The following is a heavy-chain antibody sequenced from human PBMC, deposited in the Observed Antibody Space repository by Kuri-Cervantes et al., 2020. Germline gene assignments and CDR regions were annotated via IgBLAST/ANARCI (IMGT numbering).Heavy chain of an antibody. CDR3: AKWDIVVVPAAITTPNYYYYYGMDV. V-gene: IGHV3-23*01. CDR1: GFTFSSYA. D-gene: IGHD2-2*01. J-gene: IGHJ6*02. Sequence: LSLTCAASGFTFSSYAMSWVRQAPGKGLEWVSAISGSGGSTYYADSVKGRFTISRDNSKNTLYLQMNSLRAEDTAVYYCAKWDIVVVPAAITTPNYYYYYGMDVWGQGTTVTVSS. CDR2: ISGSGGST.